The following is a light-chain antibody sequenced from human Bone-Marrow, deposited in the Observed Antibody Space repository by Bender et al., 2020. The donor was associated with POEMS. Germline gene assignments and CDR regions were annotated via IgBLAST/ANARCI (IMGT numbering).Light chain of an antibody. V-gene: IGLV3-25*03. CDR1: ALPKQY. Sequence: SYELTQPPSVSVSPGQTARITCSGDALPKQYAYWYQQKPGQAPVLVIYKDSERPSGIPDRFSGSSSGTTVTLTISGVQAEDEADYYCQSADSSGPWVFGGGTKLTVL. CDR3: QSADSSGPWV. J-gene: IGLJ3*02. CDR2: KDS.